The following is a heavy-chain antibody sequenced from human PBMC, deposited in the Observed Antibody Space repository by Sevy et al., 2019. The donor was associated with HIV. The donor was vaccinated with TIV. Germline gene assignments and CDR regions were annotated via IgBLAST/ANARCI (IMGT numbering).Heavy chain of an antibody. CDR3: ARHGSWSFYFDY. V-gene: IGHV4-39*01. J-gene: IGHJ4*02. CDR2: IYYTATT. D-gene: IGHD6-13*01. Sequence: SETLSLTCSVSDDSISSSNYFWGWIRQPPGKGLEWIGSIYYTATTYYNPSLKSRLTLSVDTSKKQFALKLSSVTAADTAVYYCARHGSWSFYFDYWGQGILVTVSS. CDR1: DDSISSSNYF.